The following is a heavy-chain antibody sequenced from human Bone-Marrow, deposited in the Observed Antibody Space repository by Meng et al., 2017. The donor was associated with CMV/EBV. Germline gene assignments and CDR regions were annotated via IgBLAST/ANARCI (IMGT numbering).Heavy chain of an antibody. J-gene: IGHJ6*02. V-gene: IGHV1-8*01. CDR1: GYTFTSYD. CDR2: MNPNSGNT. CDR3: ARVDGVVVVLLYFYGMDV. Sequence: ASVKVSCKASGYTFTSYDINWVRQATGQGLEWMGWMNPNSGNTGYAQKFQGRVTMTRNTSISTAYMELSSLRSEDTAVYYCARVDGVVVVLLYFYGMDVWGQGTTVTVSS. D-gene: IGHD2-15*01.